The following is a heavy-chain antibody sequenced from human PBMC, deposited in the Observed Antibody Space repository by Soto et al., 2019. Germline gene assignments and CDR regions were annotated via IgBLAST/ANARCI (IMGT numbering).Heavy chain of an antibody. CDR3: ARGCTNGVCPGYYFDY. CDR2: IIPIFGTA. D-gene: IGHD2-8*01. J-gene: IGHJ4*02. Sequence: SVKVSCKASGGTFSSHAISWVRQAPGQGLEWMGGIIPIFGTANYAQKFQGRVTITADESTSTAYMELSSLRSEDTAVYYCARGCTNGVCPGYYFDYWGQGTLVTVSS. V-gene: IGHV1-69*13. CDR1: GGTFSSHA.